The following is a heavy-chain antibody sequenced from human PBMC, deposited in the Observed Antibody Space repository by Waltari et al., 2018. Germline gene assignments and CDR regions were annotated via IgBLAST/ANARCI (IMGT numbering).Heavy chain of an antibody. V-gene: IGHV4-61*02. D-gene: IGHD1-26*01. CDR3: ARVSGSYYGKADY. Sequence: QVQLQESGPGLVKPSQTLSLTCTVSVGSIRSGSYYWSWIRQPAGKGLEWMGLIYTSGSTNYNPSLKSRVTISVDTSKNQFSLKLSSVTAADTAVYYCARVSGSYYGKADYWGQGTLVTVSS. J-gene: IGHJ4*02. CDR1: VGSIRSGSYY. CDR2: IYTSGST.